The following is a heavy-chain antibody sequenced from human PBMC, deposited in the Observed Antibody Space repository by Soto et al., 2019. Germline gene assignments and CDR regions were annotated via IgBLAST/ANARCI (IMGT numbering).Heavy chain of an antibody. CDR1: GYTFTSYA. Sequence: QVQLVQSGAEVKKPGASVKVSCKASGYTFTSYAMHWVRQAPGQRLEWMGWINAGNGNTKYSQKFQGRVTITRDTSASTAYMELSSLRSEDTAVYYCARRSGSIYYYYYGMDVWGQGTTVTVSS. D-gene: IGHD6-19*01. CDR3: ARRSGSIYYYYYGMDV. CDR2: INAGNGNT. V-gene: IGHV1-3*01. J-gene: IGHJ6*02.